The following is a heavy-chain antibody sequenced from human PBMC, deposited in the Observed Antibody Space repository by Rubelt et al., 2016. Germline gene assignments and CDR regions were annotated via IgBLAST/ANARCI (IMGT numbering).Heavy chain of an antibody. J-gene: IGHJ4*02. CDR1: GFIIDDYG. D-gene: IGHD5-24*01. Sequence: VQLVESGGGVVQPGRSLRLSCAASGFIIDDYGMHWVRQAPGKGLEWVSYITSSGSSIYYVDSVKGRLTISRDKAKNTLYWERNILGGEDTAVYYCARDVRYNYGEWGQGTLVTVSS. CDR3: ARDVRYNYGE. CDR2: ITSSGSSI. V-gene: IGHV3-48*01.